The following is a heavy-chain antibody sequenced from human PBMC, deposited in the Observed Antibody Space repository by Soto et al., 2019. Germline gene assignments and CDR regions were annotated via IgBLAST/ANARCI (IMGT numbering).Heavy chain of an antibody. V-gene: IGHV1-18*01. CDR1: GYXFTRXG. CDR2: ISAYNGNT. CDR3: ATVSRPAYYYYGMDV. Sequence: SVKVSCKASGYXFTRXGISWVRQAPGQGLEWMGWISAYNGNTNYAQKLQGRVTMTTDTSTSTAYMELRSLRSEDTAVYYCATVSRPAYYYYGMDVWGQGTTVTVSS. J-gene: IGHJ6*02.